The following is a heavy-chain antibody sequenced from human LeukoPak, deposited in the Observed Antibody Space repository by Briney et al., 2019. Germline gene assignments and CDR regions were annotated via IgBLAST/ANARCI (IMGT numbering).Heavy chain of an antibody. D-gene: IGHD3-10*01. CDR3: ARDSGTTGEVKFDP. CDR1: GGSISSYY. Sequence: SETLSLTCTVSGGSISSYYWSWIRQPPGKGLGWIGYIYYSGSTNYNPSLKSRVTMSLDTSKNQFSLRLSSVTAADTAVYYCARDSGTTGEVKFDPWGQGTLVTVSS. V-gene: IGHV4-59*12. J-gene: IGHJ5*02. CDR2: IYYSGST.